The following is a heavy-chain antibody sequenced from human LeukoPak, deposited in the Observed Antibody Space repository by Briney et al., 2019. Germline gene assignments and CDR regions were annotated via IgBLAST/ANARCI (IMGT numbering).Heavy chain of an antibody. CDR2: ISSSSNST. Sequence: GGSLRLSCTASGSTFSIYSMSWVRQAPGKGLEWVSSISSSSNSTYYADSVKGQFTISRDNAKNSLYLQMNSLRAGDTAVYYCARGPSCTSISCYTTGLFDYWGQGTLVTVSS. D-gene: IGHD2-2*01. CDR3: ARGPSCTSISCYTTGLFDY. V-gene: IGHV3-21*01. CDR1: GSTFSIYS. J-gene: IGHJ4*02.